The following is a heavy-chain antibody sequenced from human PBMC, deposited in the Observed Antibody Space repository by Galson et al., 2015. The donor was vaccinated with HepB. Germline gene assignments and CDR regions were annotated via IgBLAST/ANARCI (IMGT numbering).Heavy chain of an antibody. Sequence: SLRLSCAASGFIFSTYGMHWVRQAPGKGLEWVAGISYDGSGKYYANSVKGRFTIFRDNFKKTLYLQMNSLRPEDTAVYYCVKLLEQWLSRSVFDIWGQGTMVTVSS. CDR1: GFIFSTYG. D-gene: IGHD6-19*01. V-gene: IGHV3-30*18. J-gene: IGHJ3*02. CDR3: VKLLEQWLSRSVFDI. CDR2: ISYDGSGK.